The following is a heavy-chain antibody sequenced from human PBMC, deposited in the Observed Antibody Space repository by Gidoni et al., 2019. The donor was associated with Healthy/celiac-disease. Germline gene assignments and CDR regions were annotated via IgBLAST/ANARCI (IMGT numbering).Heavy chain of an antibody. Sequence: QVQLVESGGGVVQPGRSLRLSCAASGFTFSSYGMHWVRQAPGKGLEWVAVIAYDGSNKYYADSVKGRFTISRDNSKNTLYLQMNSLRAEDTAVYYCAKDFSSSGYYYGMDVWGQGTTVTVSS. V-gene: IGHV3-30*18. J-gene: IGHJ6*02. CDR1: GFTFSSYG. CDR2: IAYDGSNK. D-gene: IGHD6-6*01. CDR3: AKDFSSSGYYYGMDV.